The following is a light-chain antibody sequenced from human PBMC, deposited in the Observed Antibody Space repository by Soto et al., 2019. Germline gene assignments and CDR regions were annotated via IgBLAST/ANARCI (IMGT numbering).Light chain of an antibody. CDR1: SSNIGTRYD. V-gene: IGLV1-40*01. CDR2: ANS. J-gene: IGLJ3*02. CDR3: QSYDISLSAWV. Sequence: QAVVTQPPSVSGAPGQRVTISCTGSSSNIGTRYDVHWYQQLPGTAPKLLIYANSNRPSGVPDRFSGSKSGTSASLAITGLQAEDEADYYCQSYDISLSAWVFGGGTKVTVL.